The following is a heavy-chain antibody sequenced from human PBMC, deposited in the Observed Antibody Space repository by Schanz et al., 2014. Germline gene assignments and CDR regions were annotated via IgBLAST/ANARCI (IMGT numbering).Heavy chain of an antibody. CDR2: ISGSGGST. CDR3: AKGRFGELSAFDI. J-gene: IGHJ3*02. D-gene: IGHD3-10*01. V-gene: IGHV3-23*01. Sequence: EVKLLESGGGLVQPGGSLRLSCAASGFTFSSYAMSWVRQAPGKGLEWVSAISGSGGSTYYADSVKGRFTISRDNSKNTLYLQMNSLRAEDTAVYYCAKGRFGELSAFDIWGQGTMVTVSS. CDR1: GFTFSSYA.